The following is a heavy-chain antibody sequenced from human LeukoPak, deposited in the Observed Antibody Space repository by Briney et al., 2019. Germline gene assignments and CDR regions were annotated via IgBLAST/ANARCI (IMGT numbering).Heavy chain of an antibody. J-gene: IGHJ6*03. V-gene: IGHV1-69*05. CDR2: IIPIFGTA. CDR3: ARSPPITMIVGDTERINYYYYYMDV. Sequence: GASVKVSCKASGGTFSSYAISWVRQAPGQGLEWMGGIIPIFGTANYAQKFQGRVTITTDESTSTAYMELSSLRSEDTAVYYCARSPPITMIVGDTERINYYYYYMDVWGKGTTVTVSS. CDR1: GGTFSSYA. D-gene: IGHD3-22*01.